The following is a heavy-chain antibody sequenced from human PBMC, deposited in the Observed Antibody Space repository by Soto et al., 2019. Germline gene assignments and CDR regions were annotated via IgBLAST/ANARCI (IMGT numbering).Heavy chain of an antibody. J-gene: IGHJ4*02. D-gene: IGHD3-16*01. Sequence: HVQLVHSGAVVTKPGSSVKISCKASGGTFSSYTISWVRQAPGQGLEWMGRIIPILGIANYAQKFQGRLTITADKSTSTAYMELSSLISEDTAVYYCARSPPYDLVPGSDYWGRGTLVTVSS. CDR1: GGTFSSYT. CDR2: IIPILGIA. V-gene: IGHV1-69*02. CDR3: ARSPPYDLVPGSDY.